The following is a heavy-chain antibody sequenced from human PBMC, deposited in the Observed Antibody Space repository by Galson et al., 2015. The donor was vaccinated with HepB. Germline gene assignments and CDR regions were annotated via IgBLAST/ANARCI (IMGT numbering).Heavy chain of an antibody. V-gene: IGHV1-69*10. CDR3: ARDRPFGSGYYAFDY. CDR2: IIPILGIA. CDR1: GGTFSSYA. Sequence: SVKVSCKASGGTFSSYAISWVRQAPGQGLEWMGGIIPILGIANYAQKFQGRVTITADKSTSTAYMELSSLRSEDTAVYYCARDRPFGSGYYAFDYWGQGTLVTVSS. J-gene: IGHJ4*02. D-gene: IGHD3-3*01.